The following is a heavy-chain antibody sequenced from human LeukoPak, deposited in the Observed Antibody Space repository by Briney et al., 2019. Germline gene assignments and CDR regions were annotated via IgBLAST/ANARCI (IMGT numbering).Heavy chain of an antibody. CDR2: IHSSRSA. CDR3: ARGRYYDSSGYYYYYVDV. CDR1: GGSISSYY. Sequence: SGTLSLSCAASGGSISSYYWNWIRQPPGKGLEWVGRIHSSRSANYNPSLKSRVTMSVDTSKNQFSLKLSSVTAAETAVYYCARGRYYDSSGYYYYYVDVWGKGTTVTVSS. J-gene: IGHJ6*03. V-gene: IGHV4-4*07. D-gene: IGHD3-22*01.